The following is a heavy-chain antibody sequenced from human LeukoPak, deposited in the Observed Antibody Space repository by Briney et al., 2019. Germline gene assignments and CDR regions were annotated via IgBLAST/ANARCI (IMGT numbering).Heavy chain of an antibody. J-gene: IGHJ6*03. CDR2: ISSDGRTT. CDR3: AREYYGLMTGYYIDV. CDR1: GFSFRSYW. Sequence: GGSLRLSCEASGFSFRSYWMHWVRQAPGMGLVCVSRISSDGRTTNYVDSVKGRFTVSRDNAKNMLYLQMNTLRADDTAVYYCAREYYGLMTGYYIDVWGKGTTVTVSS. D-gene: IGHD3-9*01. V-gene: IGHV3-74*01.